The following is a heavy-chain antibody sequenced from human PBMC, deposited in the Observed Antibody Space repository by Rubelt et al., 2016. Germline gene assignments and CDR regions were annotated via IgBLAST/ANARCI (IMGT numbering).Heavy chain of an antibody. J-gene: IGHJ4*02. CDR3: AKEKLGSDYYFDY. CDR2: IWYDGSNK. D-gene: IGHD7-27*01. CDR1: GFTFSSYG. V-gene: IGHV3-33*06. Sequence: QVQLVESGGGVVQPGRSLRLSCAASGFTFSSYGMHWVRQAPGKGLEWVAVIWYDGSNKYYADSVKGRFTISRDNSKNTLYLQMNSLRAEDTAVYYCAKEKLGSDYYFDYWGQGTLVTVSS.